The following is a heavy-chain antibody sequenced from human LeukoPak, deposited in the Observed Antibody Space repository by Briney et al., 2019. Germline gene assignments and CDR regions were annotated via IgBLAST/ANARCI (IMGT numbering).Heavy chain of an antibody. J-gene: IGHJ4*02. V-gene: IGHV4-59*01. CDR2: IYYSGST. Sequence: SETLSLTCTVSGGSISSYYWSWIRQPPGKGLEWIGYIYYSGSTNYNPSLKSRVTISVDTSKNQFSLKLSSVTAADTAVYYCVRVGHYGSGSYLDYWGQGTLVTVSS. D-gene: IGHD3-10*01. CDR3: VRVGHYGSGSYLDY. CDR1: GGSISSYY.